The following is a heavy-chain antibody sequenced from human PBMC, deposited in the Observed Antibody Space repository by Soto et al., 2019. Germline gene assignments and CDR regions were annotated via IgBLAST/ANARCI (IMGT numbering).Heavy chain of an antibody. CDR1: GFTFSTYG. CDR3: AKESRTGWYYFDY. J-gene: IGHJ4*02. V-gene: IGHV3-30*18. CDR2: ISYDGSNK. Sequence: QVQLVESGGGVVQPGRSLRLSCAASGFTFSTYGMHWVRQAPGKGLEWVAVISYDGSNKYYADSVKGRFTISRDNSKNPLYLQMNSLRAEDTAVYYCAKESRTGWYYFDYWGQGTLVTVSS. D-gene: IGHD6-19*01.